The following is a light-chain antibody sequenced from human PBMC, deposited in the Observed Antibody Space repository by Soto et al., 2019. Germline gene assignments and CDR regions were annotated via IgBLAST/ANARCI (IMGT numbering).Light chain of an antibody. CDR1: SSNIGRNS. J-gene: IGLJ2*01. CDR3: GAWDNSLTVVV. CDR2: DND. V-gene: IGLV1-51*01. Sequence: QSVLTQPPSLSAAPGQKVTISCSGSSSNIGRNSVSWYQHLPGTAPNLVIYDNDNRPSGIPDRFSGSKSGTSATLGITGLQTGDEADYYCGAWDNSLTVVVFGGGTKLTVL.